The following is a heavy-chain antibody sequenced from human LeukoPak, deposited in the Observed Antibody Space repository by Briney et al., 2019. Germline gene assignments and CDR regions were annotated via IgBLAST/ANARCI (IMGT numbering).Heavy chain of an antibody. CDR1: GVTFSSYG. CDR2: IWYDGSNK. CDR3: AKSGYGDYYLDY. D-gene: IGHD4-17*01. V-gene: IGHV3-33*06. J-gene: IGHJ4*02. Sequence: PGGSLRLSCAASGVTFSSYGMHWVRQAPGKGLEWVAVIWYDGSNKYYADSVKGRFTISRDNSKNTLYLQMNSLRAEDTAVYYCAKSGYGDYYLDYWGQGTLVTVSS.